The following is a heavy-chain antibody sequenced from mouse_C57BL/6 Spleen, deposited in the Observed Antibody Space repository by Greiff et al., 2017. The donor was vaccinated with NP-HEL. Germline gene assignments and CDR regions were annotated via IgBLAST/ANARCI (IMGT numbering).Heavy chain of an antibody. V-gene: IGHV1-82*01. D-gene: IGHD1-1*01. Sequence: QVQLQQSGPELVKPGASVKISCKASGYAFSSSWMNWVKQRPGKGLEWIGRIYPGDGDTNYNGKFKGKATLTAAKSSSTAYMQLSSLTSEDSAVYFCAREPMYYYGRSSYDFDYWGQGTTLTVSS. CDR3: AREPMYYYGRSSYDFDY. J-gene: IGHJ2*01. CDR2: IYPGDGDT. CDR1: GYAFSSSW.